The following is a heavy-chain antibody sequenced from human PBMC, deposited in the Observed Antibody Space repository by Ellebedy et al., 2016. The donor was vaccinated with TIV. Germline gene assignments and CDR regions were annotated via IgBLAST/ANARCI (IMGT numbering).Heavy chain of an antibody. Sequence: SVKVSXXASGGTFSSYAISWVRQAPGQGLEWMGGIIPIFGTANYAQKFQGRVTITADESTSTAYMELSSLRSEDTAVYYCAREQDTAMPRDYYYMDVWGKGTTVTVSS. CDR2: IIPIFGTA. D-gene: IGHD5-18*01. CDR3: AREQDTAMPRDYYYMDV. CDR1: GGTFSSYA. J-gene: IGHJ6*03. V-gene: IGHV1-69*13.